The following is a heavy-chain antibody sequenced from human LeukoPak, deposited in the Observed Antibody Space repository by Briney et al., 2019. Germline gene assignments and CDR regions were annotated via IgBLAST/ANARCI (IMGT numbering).Heavy chain of an antibody. Sequence: PSETLSLTCTVSGYSISSGYYWGWIRQPPGKGLEWIGSIYHSGSTYYNPSLKSRVTMSVDTSKNQFSLKLSSVTAADTAVYYCARDRTGWLGGVRAFDIWGQGTMVTVSS. V-gene: IGHV4-38-2*02. CDR3: ARDRTGWLGGVRAFDI. CDR1: GYSISSGYY. CDR2: IYHSGST. D-gene: IGHD6-19*01. J-gene: IGHJ3*02.